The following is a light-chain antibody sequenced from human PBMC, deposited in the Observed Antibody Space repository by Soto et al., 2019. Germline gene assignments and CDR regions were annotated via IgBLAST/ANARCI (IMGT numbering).Light chain of an antibody. CDR3: QQSYSTPPT. V-gene: IGKV1-39*01. Sequence: DIQMPQSPSSLSASVGDRVTITCRASQSISSYLNWYQQKPGKAPKLLIYAASSLQSGVPSRFSGSGSGTDFTLTISSLQPEDFATYYCQQSYSTPPTFGRGTKVDIK. CDR1: QSISSY. J-gene: IGKJ1*01. CDR2: AAS.